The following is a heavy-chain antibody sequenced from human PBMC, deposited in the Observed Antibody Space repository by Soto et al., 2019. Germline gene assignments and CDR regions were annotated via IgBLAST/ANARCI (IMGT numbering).Heavy chain of an antibody. D-gene: IGHD3-22*01. CDR1: GYTFTSYG. CDR3: ARDDSSGYSPRSYYYGMDV. V-gene: IGHV1-18*01. Sequence: ASVKVSCKASGYTFTSYGISWVRQAPGQGLERKGWISAYNGNTNYAQKIQGRVTMTTDTSTSTAYMELRSLRSDDTAVYYCARDDSSGYSPRSYYYGMDVWGQGTTVTVSS. J-gene: IGHJ6*02. CDR2: ISAYNGNT.